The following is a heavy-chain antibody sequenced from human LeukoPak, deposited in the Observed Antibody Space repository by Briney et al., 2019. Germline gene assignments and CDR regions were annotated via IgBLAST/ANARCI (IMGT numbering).Heavy chain of an antibody. CDR2: IIPIFGTA. CDR1: GGTFSSYA. Sequence: SVKVSCKASGGTFSSYAISWVRQAPGQGLEWMGGIIPIFGTANYAQKFQGRVTITADKSTSTAYMELSSLRSEDTAVYYCARATLIPYYYYYMDVWGKGTTVTVSS. J-gene: IGHJ6*03. CDR3: ARATLIPYYYYYMDV. V-gene: IGHV1-69*06.